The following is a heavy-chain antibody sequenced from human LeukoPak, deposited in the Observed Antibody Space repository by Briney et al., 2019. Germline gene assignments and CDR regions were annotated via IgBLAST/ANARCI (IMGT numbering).Heavy chain of an antibody. Sequence: EASVNVSCKVSGYTLTELSMHWVRQAPGKGLEWMGGFDPEDGETIYAQKFQGRVTMTEDTSTDTAYMELSSLRSEDTAVYYCATSDQTPPTYSKAPSSPYFDYWGQGTLVTVSS. D-gene: IGHD6-13*01. CDR3: ATSDQTPPTYSKAPSSPYFDY. CDR1: GYTLTELS. J-gene: IGHJ4*02. CDR2: FDPEDGET. V-gene: IGHV1-24*01.